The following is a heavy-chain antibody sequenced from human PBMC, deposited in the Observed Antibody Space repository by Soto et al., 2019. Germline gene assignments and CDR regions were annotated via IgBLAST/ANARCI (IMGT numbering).Heavy chain of an antibody. CDR1: GGSIGGFY. J-gene: IGHJ4*02. D-gene: IGHD6-13*01. Sequence: SETLSLTCTVSGGSIGGFYWSWILQAPWKGLEWIAYLYYSGSTNNNPSLKSRVTLSSDLSKNQFSLKLSSVTATDTAVYYCARHTPYTSSWSPNFDSWGQGTLVTVSS. CDR2: LYYSGST. CDR3: ARHTPYTSSWSPNFDS. V-gene: IGHV4-59*08.